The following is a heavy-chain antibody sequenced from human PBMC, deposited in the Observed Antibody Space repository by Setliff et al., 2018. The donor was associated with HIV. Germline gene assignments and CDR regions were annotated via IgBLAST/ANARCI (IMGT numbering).Heavy chain of an antibody. V-gene: IGHV4-38-2*02. Sequence: SETLSLTCTVSGYSISGGYYWGWIRQPPGKGLEWIGTIYHSGSTYYDPSLKDRATISMDTSKNQFSLKLNSVTAADTAVYYCASSGYSLYYYYGMDVWGQGTTVTVSS. J-gene: IGHJ6*02. CDR2: IYHSGST. CDR3: ASSGYSLYYYYGMDV. D-gene: IGHD1-26*01. CDR1: GYSISGGYY.